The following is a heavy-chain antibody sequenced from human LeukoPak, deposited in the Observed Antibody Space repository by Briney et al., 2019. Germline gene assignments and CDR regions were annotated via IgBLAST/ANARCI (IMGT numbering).Heavy chain of an antibody. D-gene: IGHD6-13*01. V-gene: IGHV3-11*04. CDR2: ISSSGSTI. CDR3: ARVTSSSYRNFDL. J-gene: IGHJ2*01. CDR1: GFTFSDYY. Sequence: GSLRLFCAASGFTFSDYYMSWIRQAPGKGLEWVSYISSSGSTIYYADSVKGRFTISRDNAKNSLYLQMNSLRAEDTAVYYCARVTSSSYRNFDLWGRGTLVTVSS.